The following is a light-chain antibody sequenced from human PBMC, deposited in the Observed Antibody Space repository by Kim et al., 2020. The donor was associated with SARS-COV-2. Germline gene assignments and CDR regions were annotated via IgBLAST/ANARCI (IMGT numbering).Light chain of an antibody. Sequence: GRSITISCSGSSSNVGLHFVNWYQHLPGTAPKVVIYDDNQRPSGVPDRFSGSRSGTSASLAISGLQSEDEADYYCATWDVSLNGWVFGGGTQLTVL. CDR2: DDN. CDR3: ATWDVSLNGWV. CDR1: SSNVGLHF. J-gene: IGLJ3*02. V-gene: IGLV1-44*01.